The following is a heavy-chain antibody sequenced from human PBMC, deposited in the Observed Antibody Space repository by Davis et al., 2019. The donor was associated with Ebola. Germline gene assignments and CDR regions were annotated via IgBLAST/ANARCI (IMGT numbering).Heavy chain of an antibody. Sequence: ASVKVSCKASGYTFTANYMHWVRQAPGQGLEWMGWISAYNGYTNYPQKLQGRVTMTTDTSTSTAYMELRSLRSDDTAVYYCARETLLWFRELLGGGGYYFDYWGQGTLVTVSS. CDR2: ISAYNGYT. D-gene: IGHD3-10*01. CDR1: GYTFTANY. CDR3: ARETLLWFRELLGGGGYYFDY. V-gene: IGHV1-18*04. J-gene: IGHJ4*02.